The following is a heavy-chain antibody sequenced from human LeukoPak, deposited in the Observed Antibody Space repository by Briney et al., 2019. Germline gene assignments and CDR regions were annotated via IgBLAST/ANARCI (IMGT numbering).Heavy chain of an antibody. J-gene: IGHJ4*02. CDR3: ARARDYGGKAINLSFDY. CDR1: GGSFSGYY. V-gene: IGHV4-34*01. CDR2: INHSGST. D-gene: IGHD4-23*01. Sequence: SETLSLTCAVYGGSFSGYYWSWIRQPPGKGLEWIGEINHSGSTNYNPSLKSRVTISVDTSKNQFSLKLSSVTAADTAVYYCARARDYGGKAINLSFDYWGQGTLVTVSS.